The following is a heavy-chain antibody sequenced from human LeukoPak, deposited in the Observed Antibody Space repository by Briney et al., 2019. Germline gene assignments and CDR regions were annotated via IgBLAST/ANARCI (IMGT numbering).Heavy chain of an antibody. V-gene: IGHV3-33*08. CDR1: GFTFSSYE. Sequence: GGSLRLSCAASGFTFSSYEMNWVRQAPGKGLEWVAVLWYDGTNEYYADSVKGRFTISRDNSKNTLYLQMNSLRAEDTAVYYCARDIVVVTAPGDYWGQGTLVTVSS. D-gene: IGHD2-21*02. CDR3: ARDIVVVTAPGDY. J-gene: IGHJ4*02. CDR2: LWYDGTNE.